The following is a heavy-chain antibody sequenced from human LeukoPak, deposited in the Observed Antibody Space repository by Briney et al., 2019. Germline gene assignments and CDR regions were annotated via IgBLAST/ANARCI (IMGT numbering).Heavy chain of an antibody. CDR2: IYPGDSDT. CDR3: ARSRADIVVVPAALGTFDI. J-gene: IGHJ3*02. V-gene: IGHV5-51*01. Sequence: GESLKISCKGSGYSFSSYWIGWVRQMPGKGLEWVGIIYPGDSDTTYSPSFQGQVIISADKSISTAYLQWSSLKASDTAMYYCARSRADIVVVPAALGTFDIWGQGTMVTVSS. CDR1: GYSFSSYW. D-gene: IGHD2-2*01.